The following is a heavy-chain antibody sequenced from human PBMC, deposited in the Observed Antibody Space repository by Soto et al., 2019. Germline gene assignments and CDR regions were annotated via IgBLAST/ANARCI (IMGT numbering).Heavy chain of an antibody. D-gene: IGHD2-2*01. V-gene: IGHV4-31*03. CDR2: IYYSGST. J-gene: IGHJ6*02. Sequence: PSETLSLTCTVSGGSISSGGYYWSWIRQHPGKGLEWIGYIYYSGSTYYNPSLKSRVTISVDTSKNQFSLKLSSVTAADTAVYYCARDSFSSTRYYYYGMDVWGQGTTVTVSS. CDR3: ARDSFSSTRYYYYGMDV. CDR1: GGSISSGGYY.